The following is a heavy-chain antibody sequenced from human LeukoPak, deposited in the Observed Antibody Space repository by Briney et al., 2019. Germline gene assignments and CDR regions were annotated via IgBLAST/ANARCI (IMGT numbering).Heavy chain of an antibody. Sequence: GGSLRLSCAASGLTFSSYEMNWVRQAPGKGLEWVSYISSSGSTIYYADSVKGRFTISTDNAKNSLYLQMNSLRADDTAVYYCARDRGYSYGFSYYFDCWGEGTLVSVSS. D-gene: IGHD5-18*01. CDR2: ISSSGSTI. CDR3: ARDRGYSYGFSYYFDC. CDR1: GLTFSSYE. V-gene: IGHV3-48*03. J-gene: IGHJ4*02.